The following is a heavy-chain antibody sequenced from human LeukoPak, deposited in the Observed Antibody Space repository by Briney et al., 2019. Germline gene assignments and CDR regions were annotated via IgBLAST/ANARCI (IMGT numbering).Heavy chain of an antibody. D-gene: IGHD6-19*01. CDR3: AKERYSSGWSDSFDY. V-gene: IGHV3-23*01. Sequence: PGGSLRLSCAASGFTFSNSAMTWVRQAPEKGLEWVASISNGSGDTYYADAVKGRFTIFRVNSKNTLYLQMNSLRAEDTAVYYCAKERYSSGWSDSFDYWGQGTLVTVSS. CDR1: GFTFSNSA. J-gene: IGHJ4*02. CDR2: ISNGSGDT.